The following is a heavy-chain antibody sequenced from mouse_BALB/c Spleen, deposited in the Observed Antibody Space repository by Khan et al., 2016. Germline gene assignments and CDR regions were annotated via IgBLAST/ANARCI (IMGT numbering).Heavy chain of an antibody. D-gene: IGHD2-1*01. CDR1: GFNFKDTY. V-gene: IGHV14-3*02. Sequence: FQLQQSGADLVKPGASVKLSCTASGFNFKDTYIHWVQQPPEQALEWIGRIDPANGNTEYDPEVQGKATITSDTSATTAYLQLSSLTSEDTAVYVCARSYYGGAYWGQGTLVTVSA. CDR3: ARSYYGGAY. CDR2: IDPANGNT. J-gene: IGHJ3*01.